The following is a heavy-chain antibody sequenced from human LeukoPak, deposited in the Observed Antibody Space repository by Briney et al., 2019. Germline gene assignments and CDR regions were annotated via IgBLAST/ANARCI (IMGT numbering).Heavy chain of an antibody. Sequence: GRSLRLSCAASGFTFDDYAMHWVRQAPGKGLEWVSGISWNSGSIGYADSVKGRFTISRDNSKNTLYLQMNSLRAEDTAVYYCAREAVVVVASLDYWGQGTLVTVSS. D-gene: IGHD2-15*01. J-gene: IGHJ4*02. CDR2: ISWNSGSI. V-gene: IGHV3-9*01. CDR1: GFTFDDYA. CDR3: AREAVVVVASLDY.